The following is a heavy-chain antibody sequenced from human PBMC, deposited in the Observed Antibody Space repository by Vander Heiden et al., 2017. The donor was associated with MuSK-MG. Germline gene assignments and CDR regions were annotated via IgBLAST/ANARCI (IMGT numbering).Heavy chain of an antibody. V-gene: IGHV4-39*02. CDR1: GGSISSSSYY. D-gene: IGHD5-12*01. CDR2: IYYSGST. CDR3: ARDRDMATFDY. J-gene: IGHJ4*02. Sequence: QLQLQESGPGLVKPSETLSLTCTVSGGSISSSSYYWGWIRQPPGKGLEWIGSIYYSGSTYDNPSLKSRVTIAVDTSKNQFSMQISPVTAADTAVYCGARDRDMATFDYWGQGTLVTVSS.